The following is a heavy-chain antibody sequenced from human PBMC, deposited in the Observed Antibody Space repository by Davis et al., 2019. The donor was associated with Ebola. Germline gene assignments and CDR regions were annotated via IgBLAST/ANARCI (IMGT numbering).Heavy chain of an antibody. CDR1: GYTFTGYY. CDR3: ARAILATVLFDP. V-gene: IGHV1-2*02. D-gene: IGHD5-12*01. CDR2: INPNSGGT. J-gene: IGHJ5*02. Sequence: ASVKVSCKASGYTFTGYYMHWVRQAPGQGLEWMGWINPNSGGTNYAQKFQGRVTMTRDTSISTAYMELSRLRSDDTAVYYCARAILATVLFDPWGQGTLVTVSS.